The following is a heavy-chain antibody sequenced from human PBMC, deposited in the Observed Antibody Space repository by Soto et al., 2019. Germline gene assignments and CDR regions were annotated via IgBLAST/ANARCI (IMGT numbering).Heavy chain of an antibody. Sequence: ASVKGSCTASGYTFTSYDINWVRQATGQGLEWMGWMNPNSGNTGYAQKFQGRVTMTRNTFISTAYMELSSLRSEDTAVYYCARGAYNWNQFDPWGQGTLVTVSS. V-gene: IGHV1-8*01. CDR2: MNPNSGNT. D-gene: IGHD1-20*01. CDR3: ARGAYNWNQFDP. J-gene: IGHJ5*02. CDR1: GYTFTSYD.